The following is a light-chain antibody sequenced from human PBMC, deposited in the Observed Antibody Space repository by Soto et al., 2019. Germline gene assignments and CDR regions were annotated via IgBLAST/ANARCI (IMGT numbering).Light chain of an antibody. V-gene: IGKV1-17*01. Sequence: DIVMTQSPSSLSASVGERVTITCRASQGVRNDLGWYKQKPGKLPKRLIYAASDLERGVPSRFRGSGFGTEFTLTISSLQSEDFETYYCLQYHGSVPAFGGGTKVDIK. CDR1: QGVRND. CDR3: LQYHGSVPA. J-gene: IGKJ4*01. CDR2: AAS.